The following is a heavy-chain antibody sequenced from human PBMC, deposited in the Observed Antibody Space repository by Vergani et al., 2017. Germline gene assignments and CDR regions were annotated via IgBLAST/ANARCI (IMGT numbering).Heavy chain of an antibody. J-gene: IGHJ6*03. Sequence: QVQLQESGPGLVKPSETLSLTCTVSGGSISSYYWSWIRQPPGKGLEWIGYIYYSGSTNYNPSLKSRVTISVDTSKNQFSLKLRSVTAADTAVYYCARVGDCSSTSCYPTRSLGYYYYYMDVWGKGTTVTVSS. CDR2: IYYSGST. CDR1: GGSISSYY. D-gene: IGHD2-2*01. V-gene: IGHV4-59*01. CDR3: ARVGDCSSTSCYPTRSLGYYYYYMDV.